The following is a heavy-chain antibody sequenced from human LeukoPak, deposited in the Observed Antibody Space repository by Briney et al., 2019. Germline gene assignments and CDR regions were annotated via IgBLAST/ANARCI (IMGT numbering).Heavy chain of an antibody. J-gene: IGHJ4*02. CDR2: VSGGGGTT. Sequence: GGSLRLSCAASRFTFSSYAMSWVRQAPGKGLEWVSAVSGGGGTTYHADSVKGRFTISRDNSKNTLYLQMNSLRAEDTAVYYCAKDQGTVTTYFDYWGQGTLVTVSS. V-gene: IGHV3-23*01. CDR3: AKDQGTVTTYFDY. D-gene: IGHD4-11*01. CDR1: RFTFSSYA.